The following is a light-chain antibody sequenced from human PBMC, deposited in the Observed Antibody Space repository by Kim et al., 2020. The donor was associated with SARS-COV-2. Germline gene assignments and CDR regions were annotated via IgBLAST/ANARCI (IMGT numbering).Light chain of an antibody. V-gene: IGKV3-15*01. J-gene: IGKJ1*01. Sequence: VSPGDRATLACRASQSVSSNLAWYQQKPGQAPRLLIYGASTRATGIPARFSGSGSGTEFTLTITNLQSEDFAVYCCQQYNDWPGTFGQGTKVDIK. CDR2: GAS. CDR1: QSVSSN. CDR3: QQYNDWPGT.